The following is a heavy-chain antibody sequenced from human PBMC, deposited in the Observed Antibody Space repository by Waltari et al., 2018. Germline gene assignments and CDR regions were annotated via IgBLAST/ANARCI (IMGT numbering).Heavy chain of an antibody. J-gene: IGHJ6*02. Sequence: QVQLQQWGAGLLKPSETLSLTCAVYDGSFSGYFWSWIRQSPGKGLGWIGQINRDGSNIYNPSLKSRVARSVDTLKSQISLRLTSVTAADAAVYYCARVGDYHGSGRFGLDVWGQGTRVTVSS. CDR2: INRDGSN. CDR3: ARVGDYHGSGRFGLDV. CDR1: DGSFSGYF. D-gene: IGHD3-10*01. V-gene: IGHV4-34*01.